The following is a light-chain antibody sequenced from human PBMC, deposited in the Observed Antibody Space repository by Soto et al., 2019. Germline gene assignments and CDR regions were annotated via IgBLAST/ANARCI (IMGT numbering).Light chain of an antibody. J-gene: IGKJ4*01. CDR1: QSVRGY. V-gene: IGKV3-15*01. CDR2: GAS. Sequence: EIVMTQSPATLSVSPGERVTLSCRASQSVRGYLAWYQQKPGQAPRLLIHGASTRATGIPARFSGSGSGTEFTLTISSLQSEDVATYSCQKYNRAPLTFGGGTKVDIK. CDR3: QKYNRAPLT.